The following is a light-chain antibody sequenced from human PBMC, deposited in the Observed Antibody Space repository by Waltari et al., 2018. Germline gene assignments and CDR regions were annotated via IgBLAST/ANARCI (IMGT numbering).Light chain of an antibody. J-gene: IGKJ1*01. CDR1: QPISYPSNNKNY. V-gene: IGKV4-1*01. CDR2: WAS. Sequence: DIVMTQSPDSLAVSLGERATINCKSSQPISYPSNNKNYLAWYQKKPGQPPRLLISWASSRESGVPDRFSGSGSGTDFTLTISSLQVEDVAIYYCQQYYSVPLTFGQGTKVGIK. CDR3: QQYYSVPLT.